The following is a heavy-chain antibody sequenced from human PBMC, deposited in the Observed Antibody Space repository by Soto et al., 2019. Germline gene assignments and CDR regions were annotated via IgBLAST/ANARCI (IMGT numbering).Heavy chain of an antibody. Sequence: GAEVKKPGASVKVSCKASGYTFTDYGISWVRQAPGQGLEWMGWISGYNGNTKYAQKFQGRVTMTTDTPTNTAYMELRSLRSDDTAVYYCARDREYYYDSSGNYYYHYGLDVWGQGTTVTVS. V-gene: IGHV1-18*04. CDR1: GYTFTDYG. CDR3: ARDREYYYDSSGNYYYHYGLDV. D-gene: IGHD3-22*01. CDR2: ISGYNGNT. J-gene: IGHJ6*02.